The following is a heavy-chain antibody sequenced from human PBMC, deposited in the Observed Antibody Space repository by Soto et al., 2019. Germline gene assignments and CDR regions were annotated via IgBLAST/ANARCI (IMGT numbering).Heavy chain of an antibody. CDR1: GFTFSSYA. V-gene: IGHV3-23*01. J-gene: IGHJ4*02. CDR2: ISGSGGST. CDR3: AKEYYMVRGVNGNFDY. Sequence: HPGGSLRLSCAASGFTFSSYAMSWVRQAPGKGLEWVSAISGSGGSTYYADSVKGRFTISRDNSKNTLYLQMNSLRAEDTAVYYCAKEYYMVRGVNGNFDYWGQGTLVTVSS. D-gene: IGHD3-10*01.